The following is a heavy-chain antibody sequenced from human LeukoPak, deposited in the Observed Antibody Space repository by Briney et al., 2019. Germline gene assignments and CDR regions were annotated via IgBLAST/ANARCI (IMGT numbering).Heavy chain of an antibody. CDR3: ARDDKYYDILTGSLWDY. D-gene: IGHD3-9*01. CDR2: INYSGST. V-gene: IGHV4-39*07. CDR1: GGSISSNNYY. J-gene: IGHJ4*02. Sequence: SETLSLTCTVSGGSISSNNYYCGWIRQPPGKGLEWIGTINYSGSTYYNTSLKSRVAMSVDTSRNHFSLKLYSVTAADTGVYFCARDDKYYDILTGSLWDYWGQGILVTVSS.